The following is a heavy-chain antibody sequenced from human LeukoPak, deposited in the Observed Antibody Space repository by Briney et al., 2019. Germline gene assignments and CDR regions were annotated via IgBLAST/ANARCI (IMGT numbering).Heavy chain of an antibody. V-gene: IGHV1-46*01. CDR1: GYTFTSYY. CDR3: ARGGIAAPTGDYYYMDV. Sequence: GASVKVSCKASGYTFTSYYMHWVRQAPGQGLEWMGIINPSGGSTSYAQKFQGRVTMTRDTSTSTVYMELSSLRSEDTAVYYCARGGIAAPTGDYYYMDVWGKGTTVTVSS. D-gene: IGHD6-13*01. J-gene: IGHJ6*03. CDR2: INPSGGST.